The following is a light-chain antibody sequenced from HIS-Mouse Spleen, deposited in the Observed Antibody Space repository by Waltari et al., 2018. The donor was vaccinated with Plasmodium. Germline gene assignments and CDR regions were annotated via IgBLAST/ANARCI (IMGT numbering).Light chain of an antibody. Sequence: QSALTQPASVSGSPGQSITISCTGTSSDVGGYNYVSWYQQHPGKAPKLIIYDVSNRPSWVSNLFSGSKSGNTASLTISALQSEDEADYYCSSYTSSSTLVFGGGTKLTVL. CDR1: SSDVGGYNY. CDR3: SSYTSSSTLV. J-gene: IGLJ2*01. V-gene: IGLV2-14*03. CDR2: DVS.